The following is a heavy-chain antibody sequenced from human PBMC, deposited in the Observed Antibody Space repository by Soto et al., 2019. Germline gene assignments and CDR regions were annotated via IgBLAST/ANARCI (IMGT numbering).Heavy chain of an antibody. V-gene: IGHV4-31*03. Sequence: SETLSLTCTVSGGTISSGGFYLNWLRRQPGKGLEWIGYISDSGSTYYNLSLRSRLTLLVDTSRNQFSLRLNSVTAADTALYYCARGAANSYNWFDPWGQGIRVTV. J-gene: IGHJ5*02. D-gene: IGHD2-8*01. CDR2: ISDSGST. CDR3: ARGAANSYNWFDP. CDR1: GGTISSGGFY.